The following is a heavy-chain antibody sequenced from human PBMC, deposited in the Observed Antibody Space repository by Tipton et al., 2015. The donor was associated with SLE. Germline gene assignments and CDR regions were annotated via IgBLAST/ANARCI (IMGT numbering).Heavy chain of an antibody. CDR3: ARDGGYCSSTSCYTGGYFDY. Sequence: QSGAEVKKPGASVKVSCKASGYTFTSYYMHWVRQAPGQGLEWMGIINPSGGSTSYAQKFQGRVTMTRDTSTSTVYMELSSLRSEDTAVYYCARDGGYCSSTSCYTGGYFDYWGQVTLVTVSS. J-gene: IGHJ4*02. CDR1: GYTFTSYY. CDR2: INPSGGST. D-gene: IGHD2-2*02. V-gene: IGHV1-46*01.